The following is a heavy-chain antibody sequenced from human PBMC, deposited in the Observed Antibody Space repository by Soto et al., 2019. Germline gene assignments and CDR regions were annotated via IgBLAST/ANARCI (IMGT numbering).Heavy chain of an antibody. V-gene: IGHV3-23*01. CDR2: ISGSGGST. CDR3: EKGGVAYAIQAEYFQH. J-gene: IGHJ1*01. Sequence: GGSLRLSCAASGFTFSSYAMSWVRQAPGKGLEWVSAISGSGGSTYYADSVKGRFTISRDNSKNTLYLQMNSLRAEDTAVYYREKGGVAYAIQAEYFQHCGQVPLVTVYS. D-gene: IGHD2-8*01. CDR1: GFTFSSYA.